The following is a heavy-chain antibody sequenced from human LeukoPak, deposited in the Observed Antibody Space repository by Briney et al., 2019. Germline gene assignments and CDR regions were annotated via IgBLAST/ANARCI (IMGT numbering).Heavy chain of an antibody. J-gene: IGHJ6*03. CDR3: ARGGPYYDFWSGPSDRYYYYMDV. CDR1: GGSISSGGYS. CDR2: IYHSGST. V-gene: IGHV4-30-2*01. D-gene: IGHD3-3*01. Sequence: SQTLSLTCAVSGGSISSGGYSWSWIRQPPGKGLEWIGYIYHSGSTYYNPSLKSRVTISVDRSKNQFSLKLSSVTAADTAVYYCARGGPYYDFWSGPSDRYYYYMDVWGKGTTVTVSS.